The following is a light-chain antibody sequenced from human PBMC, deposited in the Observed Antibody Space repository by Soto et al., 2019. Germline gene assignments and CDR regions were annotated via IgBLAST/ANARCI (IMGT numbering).Light chain of an antibody. CDR3: QQYNNYFSWT. CDR1: QSISIR. J-gene: IGKJ1*01. Sequence: DIQMTQSPSTLSASVGDRVTITSRASQSISIRLAWYQQKPGKAPNILIYDASTLVSGVPSRFSGSGSGTEFTLTISSLQPDDFATYYCQQYNNYFSWTFGQGTKVDIK. CDR2: DAS. V-gene: IGKV1-5*01.